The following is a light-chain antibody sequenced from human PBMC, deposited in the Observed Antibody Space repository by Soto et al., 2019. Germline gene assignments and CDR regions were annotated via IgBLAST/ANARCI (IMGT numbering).Light chain of an antibody. CDR3: QESYSVSRT. V-gene: IGKV4-1*01. CDR1: QSLLYYSNFNNY. CDR2: WAS. Sequence: DVVMSQSPDTLAVSLGERATINCKSSQSLLYYSNFNNYLAWFQKKPGQPPKLLISWASYRQSGVPARFSGSGSGTDFTLTINGLQAEDAAVYYCQESYSVSRTFGQGTKVDIK. J-gene: IGKJ1*01.